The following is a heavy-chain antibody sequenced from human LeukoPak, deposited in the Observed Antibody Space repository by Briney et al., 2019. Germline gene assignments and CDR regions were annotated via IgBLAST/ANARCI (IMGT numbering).Heavy chain of an antibody. D-gene: IGHD5-18*01. CDR3: AREKGYSYGSYFDY. J-gene: IGHJ4*02. Sequence: SETLSLTCTVSGGSISSYYWSWLRQPPGKGLEWIGYIYYSGITNYNPSLKSRVTISVDTSKNQFSLRLSSVTAADTAVYYCAREKGYSYGSYFDYWGQGTLVTVSS. CDR2: IYYSGIT. V-gene: IGHV4-59*01. CDR1: GGSISSYY.